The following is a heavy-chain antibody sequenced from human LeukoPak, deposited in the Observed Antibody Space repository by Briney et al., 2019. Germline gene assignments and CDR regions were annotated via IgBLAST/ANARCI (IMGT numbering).Heavy chain of an antibody. CDR2: ISAYNGNT. CDR3: ATSWPIVVVPAAKPAFDI. Sequence: ASVKVSCKAPGYTFTSYGISWVRQAPGQGLEWMGWISAYNGNTNYAQKLQGRVTMTTDTSTSTAYMELRSLRSDDTAVYYCATSWPIVVVPAAKPAFDIWGQGTMVTVSS. D-gene: IGHD2-2*01. CDR1: GYTFTSYG. J-gene: IGHJ3*02. V-gene: IGHV1-18*01.